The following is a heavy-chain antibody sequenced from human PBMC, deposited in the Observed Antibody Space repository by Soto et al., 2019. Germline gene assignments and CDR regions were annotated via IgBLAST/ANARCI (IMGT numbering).Heavy chain of an antibody. D-gene: IGHD2-15*01. CDR1: GGTFSSYA. J-gene: IGHJ5*02. CDR2: IIPIFGTA. V-gene: IGHV1-69*14. CDR3: AGEVVVAATGWFDP. Sequence: QVQLVQSGAEVKKPGSSVKVSCKASGGTFSSYAISWVRQAPGQGLEWMGGIIPIFGTANYAQKFQGRVPITAKKSRSKAYMERSSLRSEDTAVYYCAGEVVVAATGWFDPWGQGTLVTVSS.